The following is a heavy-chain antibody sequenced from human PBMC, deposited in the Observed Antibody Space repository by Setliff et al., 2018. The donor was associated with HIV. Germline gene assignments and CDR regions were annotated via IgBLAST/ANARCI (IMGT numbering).Heavy chain of an antibody. D-gene: IGHD3-22*01. V-gene: IGHV1-18*01. CDR2: ISGYNGWT. Sequence: GASVKVSCKASGYTFTSYGVSWVRQAPGQGLEWMGLISGYNGWTKYPQKFQGRVTMTTDTSTSTVYMELTSLTSDDAAVYYCATIRGYYYDSSGQEYFQHWGHGTLVTVSS. J-gene: IGHJ1*01. CDR1: GYTFTSYG. CDR3: ATIRGYYYDSSGQEYFQH.